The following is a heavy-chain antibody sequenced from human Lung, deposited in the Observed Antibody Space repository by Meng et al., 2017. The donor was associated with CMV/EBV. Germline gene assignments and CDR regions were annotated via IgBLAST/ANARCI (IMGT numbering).Heavy chain of an antibody. CDR1: GASIDSANYY. CDR2: IYYSGSS. J-gene: IGHJ6*02. Sequence: SETLSLTCTVSGASIDSANYYWSWIRQPPGKGLEWIGYIYYSGSSFYNPSLKSRVTISLNMSKNQFSLYLSSVTAADTAVYYCARADYYNLMDVWGQGTTVTVSS. V-gene: IGHV4-30-4*08. CDR3: ARADYYNLMDV.